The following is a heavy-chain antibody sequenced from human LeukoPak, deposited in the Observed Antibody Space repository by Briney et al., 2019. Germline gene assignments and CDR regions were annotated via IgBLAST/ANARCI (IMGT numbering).Heavy chain of an antibody. J-gene: IGHJ4*02. CDR2: IIPIFGTA. D-gene: IGHD1-1*01. CDR1: RGTLSRYA. V-gene: IGHV1-69*05. CDR3: ARGSELERFVY. Sequence: SVKVSCKASRGTLSRYAIRWVRQAPGQGLEWMGGIIPIFGTANYAQKFQGRVRIPTDESTSTAYMELRSLSSEDTAVYYCARGSELERFVYWGQGTLVTVSS.